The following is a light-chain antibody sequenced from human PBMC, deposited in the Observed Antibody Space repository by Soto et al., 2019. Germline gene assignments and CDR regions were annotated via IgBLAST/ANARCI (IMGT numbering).Light chain of an antibody. J-gene: IGKJ1*01. V-gene: IGKV3-11*01. CDR2: DAS. Sequence: EIVLTQSPATLSLSTGERATLSCRASQSVSSYLAWYQQKPGQAPRLLMYDASNRATGIPARFSGSGSGTEFSLTISSLEPEDFAVYYCQQRSDWPPWTCGQGTKVEIK. CDR1: QSVSSY. CDR3: QQRSDWPPWT.